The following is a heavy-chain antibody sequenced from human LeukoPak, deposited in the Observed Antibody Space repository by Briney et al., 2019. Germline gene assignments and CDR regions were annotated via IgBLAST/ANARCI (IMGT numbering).Heavy chain of an antibody. J-gene: IGHJ4*02. CDR2: FDPEDGET. CDR3: ATGLGGSGSYKGLDY. V-gene: IGHV1-24*01. CDR1: GYTLTELS. D-gene: IGHD3-10*01. Sequence: ASVKVSCKVSGYTLTELSMHWVRQAPGKGLEWMGGFDPEDGETIYAQKFQGRVTMTEDTSTDTAYMELSSLRSVDTAVYYCATGLGGSGSYKGLDYWGQGTLVTVSS.